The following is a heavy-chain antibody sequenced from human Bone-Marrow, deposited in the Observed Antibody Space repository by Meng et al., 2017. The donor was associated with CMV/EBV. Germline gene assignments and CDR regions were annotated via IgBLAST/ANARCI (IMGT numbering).Heavy chain of an antibody. J-gene: IGHJ4*02. CDR2: INPNSGGT. CDR1: GYTFTGYY. CDR3: ARSDFLRLLTGYRNLVY. D-gene: IGHD3-9*01. V-gene: IGHV1-2*02. Sequence: ASVKVSCKASGYTFTGYYMHWVRQAPGQGLEWMGWINPNSGGTNYAQKFQGRVTMTRDTSISTAYMELSRLRSDDTAVYYCARSDFLRLLTGYRNLVYWGQGTLVTVSS.